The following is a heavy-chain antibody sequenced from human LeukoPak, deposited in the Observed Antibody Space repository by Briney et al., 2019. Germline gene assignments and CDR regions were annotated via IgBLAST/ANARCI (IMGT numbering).Heavy chain of an antibody. CDR3: TRQIVGTSWNYYYSYMDV. Sequence: SETLSLTCTVSGGSISLYYWSWIRQPPGKGLEWIGNVFHNGNAYYSPSLQSRVAISVDTSKNQLSLKLTSVTAADTAVYFCTRQIVGTSWNYYYSYMDVWGKGTSDTVSS. D-gene: IGHD1-1*01. J-gene: IGHJ6*03. CDR1: GGSISLYY. CDR2: VFHNGNA. V-gene: IGHV4-59*04.